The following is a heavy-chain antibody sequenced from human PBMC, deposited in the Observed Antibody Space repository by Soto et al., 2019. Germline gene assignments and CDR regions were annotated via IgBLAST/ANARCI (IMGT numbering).Heavy chain of an antibody. J-gene: IGHJ4*02. V-gene: IGHV1-3*01. CDR2: INAGNGNT. Sequence: QVQLVQSGAEVKKPGASLKVSCKASGYTFTSYAMHWVRQAPGKRLEWMGRINAGNGNTKYSQKLQGRVTITRDTSASTAYVELTSLRSEDTAVYYCARDVGATGDCGQGTLVTVSS. CDR1: GYTFTSYA. CDR3: ARDVGATGD. D-gene: IGHD1-26*01.